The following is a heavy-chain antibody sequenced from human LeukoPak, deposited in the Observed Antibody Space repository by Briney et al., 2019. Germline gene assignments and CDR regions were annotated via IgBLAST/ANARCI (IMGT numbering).Heavy chain of an antibody. Sequence: SETLSLTCTVSGGSIRSSSYYWGWIRQPPGEGLEWIGSIYYSGSTYYNPSLKSRVTISIDMSKSQFSLKLTSVTAADTAVYYCARPYRIRSAFDIWGQGTMVTVSS. CDR3: ARPYRIRSAFDI. D-gene: IGHD2-2*02. V-gene: IGHV4-39*01. J-gene: IGHJ3*02. CDR2: IYYSGST. CDR1: GGSIRSSSYY.